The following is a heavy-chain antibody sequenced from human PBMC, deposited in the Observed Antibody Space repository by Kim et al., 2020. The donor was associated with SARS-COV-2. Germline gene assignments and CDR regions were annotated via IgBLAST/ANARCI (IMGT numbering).Heavy chain of an antibody. J-gene: IGHJ4*02. D-gene: IGHD3-10*01. CDR2: INHSGST. Sequence: SETLSLTCAVYGGSFSGYYWSWIRQPPGKGLEWIGEINHSGSTNYNPSLKSRVTISVDTSKNQFSLKLSSVTAADTAVYYCATGYYYGSGSYLPVDYWGQGTLVTVSS. V-gene: IGHV4-34*01. CDR3: ATGYYYGSGSYLPVDY. CDR1: GGSFSGYY.